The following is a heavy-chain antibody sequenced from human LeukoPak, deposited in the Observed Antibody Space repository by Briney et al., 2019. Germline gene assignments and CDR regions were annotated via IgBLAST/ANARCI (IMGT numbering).Heavy chain of an antibody. Sequence: PGGSLRLSCAASGFSFGSYSMNWVRQAPGKGLEWVSSISSTSRSSYIFYAESVEGRFTISRDNTKNSLFLQMNSLIAEDTAVYYCARCYIDNLGYSPRSAFDKWGQGTLVTVSS. J-gene: IGHJ4*02. CDR2: ISSTSRSSYI. CDR1: GFSFGSYS. CDR3: ARCYIDNLGYSPRSAFDK. V-gene: IGHV3-21*01. D-gene: IGHD3-22*01.